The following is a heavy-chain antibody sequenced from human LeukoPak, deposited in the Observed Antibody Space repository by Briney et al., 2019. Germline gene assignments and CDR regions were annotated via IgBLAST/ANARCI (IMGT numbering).Heavy chain of an antibody. V-gene: IGHV1-24*01. J-gene: IGHJ4*02. CDR3: ATSSGYGFLFEY. D-gene: IGHD3-22*01. Sequence: GASVKVSCKVSGYTPTDFSMHWVGQAPGKGLEWMGGFDPEDGETIYAQNFQGRVTMTEDTSTDTAYVEVRSLRSEDTAVYYCATSSGYGFLFEYWGQGTLVTVSS. CDR2: FDPEDGET. CDR1: GYTPTDFS.